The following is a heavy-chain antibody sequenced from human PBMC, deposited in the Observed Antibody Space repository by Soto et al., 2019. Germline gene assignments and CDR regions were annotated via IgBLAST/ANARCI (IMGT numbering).Heavy chain of an antibody. J-gene: IGHJ6*02. CDR3: ARDPVTIRHWDV. Sequence: PSETLSLTCTVSGGSVSSGSYYWSWIRQPPGKGLEWIGYIYYGGSTNYNPSLKSRVTISVDTSKNQFSLKLSSVTAADTAVYYCARDPVTIRHWDVWGQGTTVTVSS. D-gene: IGHD4-4*01. V-gene: IGHV4-61*01. CDR2: IYYGGST. CDR1: GGSVSSGSYY.